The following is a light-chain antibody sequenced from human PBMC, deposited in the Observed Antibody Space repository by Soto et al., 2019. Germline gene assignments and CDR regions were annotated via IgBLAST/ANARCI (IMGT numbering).Light chain of an antibody. Sequence: ESVLRQSPGTLSSSTGERATLSCRAIQSVSSNYLAWYQQTPGQAPRLLIDGASTRATGIPDWFSGSGSGTDFTLTISILDPEDAAVYYCQQYGSSPTWTFGQGTKVDIK. CDR2: GAS. J-gene: IGKJ1*01. CDR1: QSVSSNY. CDR3: QQYGSSPTWT. V-gene: IGKV3-20*01.